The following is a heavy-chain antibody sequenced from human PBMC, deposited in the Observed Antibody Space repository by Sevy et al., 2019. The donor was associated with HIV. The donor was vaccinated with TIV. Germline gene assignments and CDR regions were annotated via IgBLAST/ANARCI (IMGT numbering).Heavy chain of an antibody. CDR2: INPNSGGT. V-gene: IGHV1-2*06. J-gene: IGHJ4*02. CDR3: APTNLRSAPFDY. Sequence: ASVKVSCKASGYTFSGYYMHWVRQAPGQGLEWMGRINPNSGGTNYAKKFQGRVTMTRDTSITTAYMELSRLTSDDTAVYYCAPTNLRSAPFDYWGQGSLVTVSS. D-gene: IGHD3-10*02. CDR1: GYTFSGYY.